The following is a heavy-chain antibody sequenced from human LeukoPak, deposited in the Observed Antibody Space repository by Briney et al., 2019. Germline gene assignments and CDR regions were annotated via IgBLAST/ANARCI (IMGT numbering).Heavy chain of an antibody. J-gene: IGHJ4*02. D-gene: IGHD6-19*01. CDR2: ISSTSSTI. CDR1: GFTFSNYN. CDR3: ARGSEGYSSGRYGRYFDY. V-gene: IGHV3-48*02. Sequence: PGGSLRLSCAASGFTFSNYNMNWVRQAPGKRLEWVSYISSTSSTIYYADSVKGRFTISRDNAKNSLFLQMNSLRDEDTAVYYCARGSEGYSSGRYGRYFDYWGQGTLVTVSS.